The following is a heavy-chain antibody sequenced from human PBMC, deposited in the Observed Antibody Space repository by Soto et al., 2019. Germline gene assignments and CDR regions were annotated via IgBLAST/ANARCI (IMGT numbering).Heavy chain of an antibody. Sequence: SVKVSCKASGGTFSRSPISWVRQAPGQGLEWMGGIVPIFGTGNFAQKFQGRVTITADVSTSTAYLELSSLRSEDTAVYYCAREGTTVVTPAGAFDIWGQGTMVTVSS. V-gene: IGHV1-69*13. CDR3: AREGTTVVTPAGAFDI. CDR2: IVPIFGTG. J-gene: IGHJ3*02. CDR1: GGTFSRSP. D-gene: IGHD4-17*01.